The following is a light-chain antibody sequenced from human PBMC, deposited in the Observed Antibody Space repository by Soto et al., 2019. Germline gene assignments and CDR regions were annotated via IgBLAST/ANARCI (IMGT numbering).Light chain of an antibody. CDR3: TSYAGGNNV. CDR1: SSDVGGYNY. Sequence: QSALTQPPSASGSPGQSVTISCTGTSSDVGGYNYVSWYQQYPDKVPKLMIYEVNKRPSGVPDRFSGSKSGNTASLTISGLQADVEADYYCTSYAGGNNVFGTGTKRTVL. V-gene: IGLV2-8*01. J-gene: IGLJ1*01. CDR2: EVN.